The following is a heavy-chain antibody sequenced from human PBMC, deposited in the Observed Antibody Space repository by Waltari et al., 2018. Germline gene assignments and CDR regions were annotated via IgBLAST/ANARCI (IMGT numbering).Heavy chain of an antibody. D-gene: IGHD3-10*01. CDR3: AKDKSRGVPLDY. V-gene: IGHV3-23*03. CDR1: GFTFSSYA. J-gene: IGHJ4*02. CDR2: IYSGGST. Sequence: EVQLLESGGGLVQPGGSLRLSCAASGFTFSSYAMSWVRQAPGKGLEWVSVIYSGGSTYYADSVKGRFTISRDNSKNTLYLQMNSLRAEDTAVYYCAKDKSRGVPLDYWGQGTLVIVSS.